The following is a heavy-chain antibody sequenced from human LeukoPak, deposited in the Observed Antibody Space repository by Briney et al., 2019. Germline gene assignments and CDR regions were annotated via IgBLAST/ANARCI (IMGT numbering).Heavy chain of an antibody. Sequence: ASVKVSCKASGYTFTGYYMHWVRQAPGQGLEWMGWINPNSGGTNYAQKFQGRVTMTRDTSISTAYMELSRLRSDDTAVYYCARGHDYSNYKRYYYYYMDVWGKGTTVTVSS. CDR2: INPNSGGT. CDR1: GYTFTGYY. D-gene: IGHD4-11*01. J-gene: IGHJ6*03. CDR3: ARGHDYSNYKRYYYYYMDV. V-gene: IGHV1-2*02.